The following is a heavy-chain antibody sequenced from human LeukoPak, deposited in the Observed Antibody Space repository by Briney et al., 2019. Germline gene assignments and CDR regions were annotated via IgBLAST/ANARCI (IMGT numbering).Heavy chain of an antibody. Sequence: QPGGSLRLSCAASGFTFSSYWMTWVRQAPGKGLEWVANIKQDGSERNYVDSVKGRFTISRDNAKNSLYLQMNTLRDGDMAVYYCATGAGCGYWGQGTLVTVSS. CDR2: IKQDGSER. CDR3: ATGAGCGY. V-gene: IGHV3-7*03. D-gene: IGHD6-19*01. CDR1: GFTFSSYW. J-gene: IGHJ4*02.